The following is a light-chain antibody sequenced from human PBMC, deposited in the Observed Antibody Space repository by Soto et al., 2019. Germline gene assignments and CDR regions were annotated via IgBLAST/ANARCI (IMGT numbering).Light chain of an antibody. CDR2: AAS. CDR3: QQYNQWPRGM. Sequence: EIVMTQSPATLSVSPGERATLSCRASQNVRSNLAWYQQKPGQAPRLLIYAASTRATGIPARFSGSGSGTEFTLTISSLQSEHFTLYYCQQYNQWPRGMFGQGTKVEVK. V-gene: IGKV3-15*01. CDR1: QNVRSN. J-gene: IGKJ1*01.